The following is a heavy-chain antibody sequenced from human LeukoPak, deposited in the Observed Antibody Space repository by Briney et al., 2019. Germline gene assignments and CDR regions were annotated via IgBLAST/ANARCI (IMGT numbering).Heavy chain of an antibody. CDR3: TTIVPAARSDAFDI. J-gene: IGHJ3*02. V-gene: IGHV3-49*04. CDR2: IRSKAYGGTT. D-gene: IGHD2-2*01. Sequence: GGSLRLSCTASGFTFGDYAMSWVRQAPGKGLEWVGFIRSKAYGGTTEYAASVKGRFTISRDDSKSIAYLQMNSLKTEDTAVYYCTTIVPAARSDAFDIWGQGTMVTVSS. CDR1: GFTFGDYA.